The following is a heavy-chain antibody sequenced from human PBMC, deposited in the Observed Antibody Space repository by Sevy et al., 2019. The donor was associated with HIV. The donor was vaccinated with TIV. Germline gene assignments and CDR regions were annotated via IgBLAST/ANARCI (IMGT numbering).Heavy chain of an antibody. CDR2: INAGNGNT. Sequence: ASVKVSCKASGYTFTSYAMHWVRQAPGQRLEWMGWINAGNGNTKYSQKFQGRVTITRDTSASTAYMELSSLRSEDTAVYYCAREVGLSYWFDPWGQGTLVTVSS. CDR1: GYTFTSYA. D-gene: IGHD3-16*02. J-gene: IGHJ5*02. V-gene: IGHV1-3*01. CDR3: AREVGLSYWFDP.